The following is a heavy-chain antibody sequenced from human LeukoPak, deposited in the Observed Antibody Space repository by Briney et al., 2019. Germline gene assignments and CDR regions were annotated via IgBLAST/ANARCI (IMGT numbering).Heavy chain of an antibody. D-gene: IGHD1-1*01. V-gene: IGHV3-33*01. CDR1: GFTFSSYG. Sequence: GGFLRLSCAASGFTFSSYGMHWVRQAPGKGLEWVAVIWYDGSNKYYADSVKGRFTISRDNSKNTLYLQMNSLRAEDTAVYYCARGRGTGGGDYWGQGTLVTVSS. CDR3: ARGRGTGGGDY. J-gene: IGHJ4*02. CDR2: IWYDGSNK.